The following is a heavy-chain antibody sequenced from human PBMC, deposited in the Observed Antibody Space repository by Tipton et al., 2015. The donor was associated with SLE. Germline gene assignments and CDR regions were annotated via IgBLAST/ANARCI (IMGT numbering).Heavy chain of an antibody. D-gene: IGHD3-22*01. CDR3: ARDSSGYYHFDS. J-gene: IGHJ4*02. V-gene: IGHV4-31*03. CDR2: IYSSGNT. Sequence: TLSLTCTVSGGSISSDGGFWTWIRLRPGKGLEWIGYIYSSGNTQYNPSLKSRVMMSVDTSKNQFTLKVSSVTAADTAVYYCARDSSGYYHFDSWGQGTLVTVSS. CDR1: GGSISSDGGF.